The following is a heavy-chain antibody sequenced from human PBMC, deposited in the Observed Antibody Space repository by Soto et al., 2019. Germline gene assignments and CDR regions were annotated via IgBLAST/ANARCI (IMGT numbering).Heavy chain of an antibody. V-gene: IGHV6-1*01. CDR3: AGVVWFRGMDV. J-gene: IGHJ6*02. CDR1: GDSVSSSSAA. CDR2: TYYRSKWIH. D-gene: IGHD3-16*01. Sequence: PSQTLSLTCDISGDSVSSSSAAWNWIRQSPSRGLEWLGRTYYRSKWIHEYTVSMESRITIHPDTSKNQFSLHIYSEPREDTAAYSCAGVVWFRGMDVLGQVTPGAVSS.